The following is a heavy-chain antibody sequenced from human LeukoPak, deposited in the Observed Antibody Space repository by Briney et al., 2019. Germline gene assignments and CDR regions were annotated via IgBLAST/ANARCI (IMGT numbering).Heavy chain of an antibody. D-gene: IGHD1-26*01. CDR2: INHSGST. Sequence: SQTLSLTCAVDGASFSGYYCSWVRQSPGKGLESLGEINHSGSTNYNPSLKSRVTISVDTSMNQFSLKLSSVTAADTAVYYCARGIVGAPRGRSDYWGQGSLVTVSS. CDR1: GASFSGYY. V-gene: IGHV4-34*01. J-gene: IGHJ4*02. CDR3: ARGIVGAPRGRSDY.